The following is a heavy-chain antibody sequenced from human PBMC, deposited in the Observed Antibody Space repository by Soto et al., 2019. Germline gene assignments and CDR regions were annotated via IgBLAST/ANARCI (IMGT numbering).Heavy chain of an antibody. V-gene: IGHV3-66*01. CDR2: VYIGGNT. CDR3: AGSVGGGFDY. J-gene: IGHJ4*02. CDR1: GFTVSSNY. Sequence: EVQLVESGGGLVQPAGSLRLSCAASGFTVSSNYMSWVRQAPGKGLEWVSVVYIGGNTYYAESVEDRFTISRDNFQNMVYLQMNRLGAEDKAVYFWAGSVGGGFDYWGQGTLVTVSS. D-gene: IGHD3-16*01.